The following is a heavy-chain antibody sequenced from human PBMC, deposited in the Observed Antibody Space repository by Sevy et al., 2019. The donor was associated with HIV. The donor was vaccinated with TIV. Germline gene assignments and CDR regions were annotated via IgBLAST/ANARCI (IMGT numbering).Heavy chain of an antibody. CDR2: IKQDGSAE. Sequence: GGSLRLSCAASGFTVSSNYMSWVRQAPGKGLEWVAYIKQDGSAESLLDSVKGRFTISRDNAKNSLYLQMTSLRAEDTAVYYCARSGMQLWFDYFDYWGQGTLVTVSS. CDR3: ARSGMQLWFDYFDY. V-gene: IGHV3-7*01. D-gene: IGHD5-18*01. CDR1: GFTVSSNY. J-gene: IGHJ4*02.